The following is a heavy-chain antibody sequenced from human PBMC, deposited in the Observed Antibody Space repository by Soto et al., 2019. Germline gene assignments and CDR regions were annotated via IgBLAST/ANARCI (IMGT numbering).Heavy chain of an antibody. D-gene: IGHD1-26*01. V-gene: IGHV4-59*08. Sequence: SETLSLTCTVSGGSISSYYWSWIRQPPGKGLEWIGYIYYSGSTNYNPSLKSRVTISVDTSKNQFSLKLSSVTAADTAVYYCARRSSSSAYYYYMDVWGKGTTVTVSS. CDR3: ARRSSSSAYYYYMDV. J-gene: IGHJ6*03. CDR2: IYYSGST. CDR1: GGSISSYY.